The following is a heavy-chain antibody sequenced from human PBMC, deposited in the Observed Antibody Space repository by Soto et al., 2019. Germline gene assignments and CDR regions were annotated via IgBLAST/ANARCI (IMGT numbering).Heavy chain of an antibody. CDR2: IHDGGST. J-gene: IGHJ4*02. CDR3: ARSYDTLTGYYRY. V-gene: IGHV4-59*08. CDR1: GGSVSGYF. Sequence: SETLSLTCTVSGGSVSGYFWSWIRQPPGKGLEWIAYIHDGGSTNYNPSLKSRVTISIDTSKNQFSLKLSSVTAADTAVYYCARSYDTLTGYYRYWGQGTLVTVSS. D-gene: IGHD3-9*01.